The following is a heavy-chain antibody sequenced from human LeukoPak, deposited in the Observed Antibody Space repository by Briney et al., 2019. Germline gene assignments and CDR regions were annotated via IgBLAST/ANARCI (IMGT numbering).Heavy chain of an antibody. CDR1: GFTVSSNY. D-gene: IGHD1-26*01. CDR3: ARARSGSYFDY. CDR2: IYSDSST. Sequence: GGSLRLSCAASGFTVSSNYMSWVRQAPGKGLEWVSVIYSDSSTYYADSVKGRFTVSRDNSKNTLYLQMNSLRAEDTAVYYCARARSGSYFDYWGQGTLVTVSS. V-gene: IGHV3-53*01. J-gene: IGHJ4*02.